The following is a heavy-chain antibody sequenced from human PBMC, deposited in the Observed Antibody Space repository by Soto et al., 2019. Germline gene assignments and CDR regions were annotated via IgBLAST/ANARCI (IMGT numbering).Heavy chain of an antibody. Sequence: SETLSLTCTVSGASIRNNYGSWIRQPPGKGLEWIGYIYYNGIANYNPSLKSRVTISVDTSKNQFSLKLSSVTAADTAVYYCASVPDYWGQGILVTVSS. CDR1: GASIRNNY. D-gene: IGHD2-2*01. V-gene: IGHV4-59*01. CDR2: IYYNGIA. J-gene: IGHJ4*02. CDR3: ASVPDY.